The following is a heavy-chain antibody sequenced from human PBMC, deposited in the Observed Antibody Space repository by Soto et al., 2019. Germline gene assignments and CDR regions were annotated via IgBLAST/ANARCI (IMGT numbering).Heavy chain of an antibody. V-gene: IGHV4-59*01. CDR3: AREIVGRAPVLWNWFDP. D-gene: IGHD2-21*01. J-gene: IGHJ5*02. CDR2: IYYSGST. Sequence: PSETLSLTCTVSGVSISSYYWSWIRQPPGKGLEWIGYIYYSGSTNYNPSLKSRVTISVDTSKNQFSLKLSSVTAADTAVYYCAREIVGRAPVLWNWFDPWGQGTLVTVSS. CDR1: GVSISSYY.